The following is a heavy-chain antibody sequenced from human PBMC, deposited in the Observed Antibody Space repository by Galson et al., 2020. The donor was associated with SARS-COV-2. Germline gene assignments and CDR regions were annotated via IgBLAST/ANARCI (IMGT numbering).Heavy chain of an antibody. J-gene: IGHJ4*02. CDR1: GFTFSSYA. V-gene: IGHV3-30-3*01. CDR3: ARKDGGYKGSYNY. D-gene: IGHD5-12*01. CDR2: ISYDGSNK. Sequence: GESLKISCAASGFTFSSYAMHWVRQAPGKGLEWVAVISYDGSNKYYADSVKGRFTISRDNSKNTLYLQMNSLRAEDTAVYYCARKDGGYKGSYNYWGQGTLVTVSS.